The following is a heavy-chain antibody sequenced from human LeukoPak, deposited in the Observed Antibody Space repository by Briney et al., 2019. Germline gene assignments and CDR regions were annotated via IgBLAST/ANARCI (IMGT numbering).Heavy chain of an antibody. CDR2: IYPGDSDT. CDR1: GYSFTSYW. V-gene: IGHV5-51*01. CDR3: ARRGAHLREMATPSFDY. J-gene: IGHJ4*02. Sequence: GESLKISCKGSGYSFTSYWIGWVRQMPGKVLEWMGIIYPGDSDTRYSPSFQGQVTISADKSISTAYLQWSSLKASDTAMYFCARRGAHLREMATPSFDYWGQGTLVTVSS. D-gene: IGHD5-24*01.